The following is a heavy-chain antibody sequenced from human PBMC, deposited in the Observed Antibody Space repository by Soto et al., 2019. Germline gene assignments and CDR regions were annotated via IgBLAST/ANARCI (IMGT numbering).Heavy chain of an antibody. CDR3: AGVVGAPNWFDP. V-gene: IGHV3-7*04. Sequence: EVQLVESGGGLDQPGGSLRLSCAASGLTYSSNWMSWVRQAPGRGLECVANIKQDGNEKYYVDSVKGRFTISRDNAKNSLYLQMNSLRAEDTAVDYCAGVVGAPNWFDPWGQGTLVTVSS. CDR1: GLTYSSNW. CDR2: IKQDGNEK. J-gene: IGHJ5*02. D-gene: IGHD1-26*01.